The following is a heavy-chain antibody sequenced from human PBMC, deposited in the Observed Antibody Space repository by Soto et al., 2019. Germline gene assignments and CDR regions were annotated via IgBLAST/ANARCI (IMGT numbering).Heavy chain of an antibody. CDR1: GGTFSSYA. J-gene: IGHJ5*02. D-gene: IGHD3-22*01. Sequence: SVKVSCKASGGTFSSYAISWVRQAPGQGLEWMGGIIPIFGTANYAQKFRGRVTITADKSTSTAYMELSSLRSEDTAVYYCAKGDSSGYLNWFDPWGQGTLVTVSS. V-gene: IGHV1-69*06. CDR2: IIPIFGTA. CDR3: AKGDSSGYLNWFDP.